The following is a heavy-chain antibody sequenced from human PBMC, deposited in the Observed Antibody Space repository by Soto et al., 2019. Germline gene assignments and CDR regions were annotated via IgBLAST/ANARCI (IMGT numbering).Heavy chain of an antibody. CDR3: GRAAGHSGLAYFFDY. CDR2: IIPIFGTA. Sequence: ASVKVSCKASGGTVNSYAITWVRQAPGQGLEWMGGIIPIFGTANYAQKFQDRVTITADESSNTVYMELSSLRSEDTAVCYCGRAAGHSGLAYFFDYWGQGTLVTVSS. CDR1: GGTVNSYA. V-gene: IGHV1-69*13. J-gene: IGHJ4*02. D-gene: IGHD6-13*01.